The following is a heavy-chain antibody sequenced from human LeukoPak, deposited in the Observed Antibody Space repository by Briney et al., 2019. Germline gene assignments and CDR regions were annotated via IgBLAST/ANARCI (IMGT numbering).Heavy chain of an antibody. D-gene: IGHD6-13*01. CDR2: MYTDGST. Sequence: SETLSLTCTVSGASMSSYYWSWIRQSAGKGLEWIGRMYTDGSTNYSPSLKSRVTMSIDTSTKQFSLKLKSVTAADTAVYYCTTYRQQLAFDTWGQGTLVTVSS. J-gene: IGHJ4*02. V-gene: IGHV4-4*07. CDR1: GASMSSYY. CDR3: TTYRQQLAFDT.